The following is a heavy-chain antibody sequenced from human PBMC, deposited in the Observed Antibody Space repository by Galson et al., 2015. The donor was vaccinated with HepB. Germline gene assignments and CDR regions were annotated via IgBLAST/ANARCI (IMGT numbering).Heavy chain of an antibody. CDR3: ARLIHFPGIGVDY. D-gene: IGHD3-10*01. V-gene: IGHV3-74*01. CDR1: GFTFSSYW. CDR2: ISSDGSSI. Sequence: SLRLSCAASGFTFSSYWMHWVRQAPGKGPAWVSRISSDGSSISYADSVKGRFTTSRDNAKNTLHLQMNSLRAEDTAVYYCARLIHFPGIGVDYWGQGTLVTVSS. J-gene: IGHJ4*02.